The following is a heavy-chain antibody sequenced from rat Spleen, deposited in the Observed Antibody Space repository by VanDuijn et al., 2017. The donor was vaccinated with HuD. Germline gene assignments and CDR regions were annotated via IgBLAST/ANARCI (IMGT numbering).Heavy chain of an antibody. V-gene: IGHV5-22*01. CDR1: GFTFSDYY. J-gene: IGHJ2*01. CDR3: AKALDY. CDR2: ISYEGSST. Sequence: EVQLVESGGGLVQPGRSLKLSCAASGFTFSDYYMAWVRQAPKKGLEWVTSISYEGSSTYYGDSVKGRFTISRDNAKSTLYLQMDSLRSEDTATYYGAKALDYWGQGVMVPVSS.